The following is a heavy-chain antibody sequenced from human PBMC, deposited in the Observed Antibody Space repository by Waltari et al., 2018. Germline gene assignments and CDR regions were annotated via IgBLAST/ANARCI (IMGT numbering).Heavy chain of an antibody. CDR3: ARSYSSSWYQAFDY. CDR1: GGSFSGYY. D-gene: IGHD6-13*01. V-gene: IGHV4-34*01. CDR2: INHSGST. J-gene: IGHJ4*02. Sequence: QVQLQQWGAGLLKPSETLSLTCAVYGGSFSGYYWSWIRQPPGKGLEWIGEINHSGSTNYNPSLKSRVTISVDTSKNQFSLKLSSVTAADTAVYYCARSYSSSWYQAFDYWGQGTLVTVSS.